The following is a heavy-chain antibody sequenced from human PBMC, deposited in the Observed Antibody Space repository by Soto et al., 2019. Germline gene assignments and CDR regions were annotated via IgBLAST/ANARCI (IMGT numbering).Heavy chain of an antibody. D-gene: IGHD1-26*01. CDR2: ISGSGFKK. CDR3: AKNQGVELVPLATVDWFDP. V-gene: IGHV3-23*01. Sequence: GGSLRLSCAASGFIFENFGMSWVRQAPGKGLERISSISGSGFKKYYADSVKGRFTISRDNSKSTVYLELNNLSAEDTAVYHCAKNQGVELVPLATVDWFDPWGQGSVVTVSS. CDR1: GFIFENFG. J-gene: IGHJ5*02.